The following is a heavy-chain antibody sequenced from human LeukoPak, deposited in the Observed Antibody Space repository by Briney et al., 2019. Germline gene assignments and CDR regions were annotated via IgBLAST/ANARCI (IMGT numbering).Heavy chain of an antibody. J-gene: IGHJ5*02. Sequence: PGGSLRLSCAPSGFTFSSYFMNSVRQAPGKGLEWVSVISGGGGSTYYADSVKGRFTISRDNSKNTLFLQMNSLRAEDTAVYYCAKGGYCSSTSCYVGWFDPWGQGTLVTVSS. CDR1: GFTFSSYF. CDR2: ISGGGGST. D-gene: IGHD2-2*01. V-gene: IGHV3-23*01. CDR3: AKGGYCSSTSCYVGWFDP.